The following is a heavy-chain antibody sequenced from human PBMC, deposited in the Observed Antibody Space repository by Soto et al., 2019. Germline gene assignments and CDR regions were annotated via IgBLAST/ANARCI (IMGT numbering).Heavy chain of an antibody. CDR2: IHSGGDT. V-gene: IGHV3-66*01. J-gene: IGHJ6*02. CDR3: ARIRTGTTYGGMDV. D-gene: IGHD1-7*01. Sequence: EVQLVESGGDLVQPGGSLRLSCAASGFAVSSNYMTWVRQAPGKGLEWVSVIHSGGDTHYADSVRARFTISRDNSKNKLYLQMNSLRAADTAVYYCARIRTGTTYGGMDVWGHGTTVTVSS. CDR1: GFAVSSNY.